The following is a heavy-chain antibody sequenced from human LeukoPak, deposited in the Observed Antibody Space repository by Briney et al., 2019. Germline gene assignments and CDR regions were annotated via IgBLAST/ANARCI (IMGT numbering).Heavy chain of an antibody. V-gene: IGHV3-30-3*01. CDR1: GFTFSSYA. CDR3: AKVPSKPIVLRFLAHKEHFDY. D-gene: IGHD3-3*01. CDR2: ISYDGSNK. J-gene: IGHJ4*02. Sequence: PGGSLRLSCAASGFTFSSYAMHWVRQAPGKGLEWVAVISYDGSNKYYADSVKGRFTISRDNSKNTLYLQMNSLRAEDTAVYYCAKVPSKPIVLRFLAHKEHFDYWGQGTLVTVSS.